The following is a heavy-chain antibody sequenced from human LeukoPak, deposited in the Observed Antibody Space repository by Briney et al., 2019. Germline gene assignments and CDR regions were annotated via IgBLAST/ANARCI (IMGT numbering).Heavy chain of an antibody. J-gene: IGHJ4*02. Sequence: PGGSLRLSCAASGFTFSSYSMNWVRQAPGKGLEWVSYISSSSSTIYYADSVKGRFTISRDNSKNTLYLQMNSLRAEDTAVYYCAKDLEYYDFWSGYQNYFDYWGQGTLVTVSS. CDR3: AKDLEYYDFWSGYQNYFDY. D-gene: IGHD3-3*01. CDR2: ISSSSSTI. V-gene: IGHV3-48*01. CDR1: GFTFSSYS.